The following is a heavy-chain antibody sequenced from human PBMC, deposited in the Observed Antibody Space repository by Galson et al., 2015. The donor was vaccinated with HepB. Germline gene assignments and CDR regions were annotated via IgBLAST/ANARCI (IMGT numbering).Heavy chain of an antibody. V-gene: IGHV3-48*04. D-gene: IGHD6-19*01. J-gene: IGHJ4*02. Sequence: SLRLSCAASGFTFSSYSMNWVRQAPGKGLEWVSYISSSSSTIYYADSVKGRFTISRDNAKNSLYLQMNSLRAEDTAVYYCARESRQNIAVAGTLNYWGQGTLVTVSS. CDR2: ISSSSSTI. CDR1: GFTFSSYS. CDR3: ARESRQNIAVAGTLNY.